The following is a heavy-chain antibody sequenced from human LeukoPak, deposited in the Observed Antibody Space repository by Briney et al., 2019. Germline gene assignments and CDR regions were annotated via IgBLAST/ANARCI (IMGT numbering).Heavy chain of an antibody. V-gene: IGHV4-59*01. CDR2: IYYSGSA. D-gene: IGHD3-10*01. CDR1: GGSISSYY. J-gene: IGHJ5*02. CDR3: ARARGFGGYWFDP. Sequence: SETPSLTCTVSGGSISSYYWSWIRQPPGKGLEWIGYIYYSGSANYNPSLKSRVTISVDTSKNQFSLKLSSVTAADTAVYYCARARGFGGYWFDPWGQGTLVTVSS.